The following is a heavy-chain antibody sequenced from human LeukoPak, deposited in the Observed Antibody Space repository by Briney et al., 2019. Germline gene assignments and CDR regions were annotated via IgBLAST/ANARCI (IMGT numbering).Heavy chain of an antibody. D-gene: IGHD5-24*01. CDR1: GFTFSNYW. V-gene: IGHV3-74*01. J-gene: IGHJ4*02. CDR2: INNDDSST. CDR3: ARGRWLQFDY. Sequence: GGSLRLSCTASGFTFSNYWMHWVRQAPGKGLVWVSHINNDDSSTSYPDSVKGRFTISRDNAKNTLYLHMNSLRAEDTAVYYCARGRWLQFDYWGQGTLVTVSS.